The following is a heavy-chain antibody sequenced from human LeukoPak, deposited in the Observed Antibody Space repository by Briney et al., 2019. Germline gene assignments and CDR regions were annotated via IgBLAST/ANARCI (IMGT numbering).Heavy chain of an antibody. CDR1: AFIFRDSY. CDR3: AREGGEYGSGSYPNWFDP. Sequence: GGSLRLSCEASAFIFRDSYMSWIRQAPGKGLEWVSYISSSGSNMYYADSVKGRFTISRDNAKNSLYLQMNSLRAEDTAVYYCAREGGEYGSGSYPNWFDPWGQGTLVTVSS. D-gene: IGHD3-10*01. J-gene: IGHJ5*02. CDR2: ISSSGSNM. V-gene: IGHV3-11*04.